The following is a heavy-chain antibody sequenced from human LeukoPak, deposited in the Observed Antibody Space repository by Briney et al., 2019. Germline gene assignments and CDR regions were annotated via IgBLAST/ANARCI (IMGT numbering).Heavy chain of an antibody. CDR2: INHSGST. J-gene: IGHJ3*02. CDR3: ARGRTEGSAAFDI. Sequence: PSETLSLTCAVYGGSFSGYYWSWIRQPPGKGLEWIGEINHSGSTNYNPSLKSRVTISVDTSKNQFSLKLSSVTAADTAVYYCARGRTEGSAAFDIWGQGTMVTVSS. CDR1: GGSFSGYY. D-gene: IGHD1-26*01. V-gene: IGHV4-34*01.